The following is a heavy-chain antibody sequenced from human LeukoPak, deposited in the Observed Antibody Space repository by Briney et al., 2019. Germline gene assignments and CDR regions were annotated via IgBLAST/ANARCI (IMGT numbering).Heavy chain of an antibody. V-gene: IGHV3-15*01. CDR3: TRGDYDMYYFDY. CDR2: IKSKTDGGTT. CDR1: GFTFSNAW. Sequence: GGSLRLSCAASGFTFSNAWMSWVRQAPGKGLEWVGRIKSKTDGGTTDYAAPVKGRFTISRDDSKNTLYLQMNSLKTEDTAVYYCTRGDYDMYYFDYWGQGTQVTVSS. D-gene: IGHD3-9*01. J-gene: IGHJ4*02.